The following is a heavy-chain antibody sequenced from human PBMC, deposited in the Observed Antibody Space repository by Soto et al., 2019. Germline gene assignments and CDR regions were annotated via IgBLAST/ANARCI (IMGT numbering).Heavy chain of an antibody. CDR2: IYPGESDT. CDR3: ARWGVLPDLHHTLSRIAARPSYYYYYGMDV. D-gene: IGHD6-6*01. V-gene: IGHV5-51*01. Sequence: PGESLKISCKGSGYSFTSYWIGWVRQMPGKGLGWMGIIYPGESDTRDSPSFQGQVTISADKSISTAYLQWSSLKASDTAMYYCARWGVLPDLHHTLSRIAARPSYYYYYGMDVWGQRTTVTVSS. J-gene: IGHJ6*02. CDR1: GYSFTSYW.